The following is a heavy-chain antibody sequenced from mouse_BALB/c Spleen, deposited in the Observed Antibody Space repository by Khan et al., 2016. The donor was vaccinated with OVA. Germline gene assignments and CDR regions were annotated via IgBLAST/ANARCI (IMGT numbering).Heavy chain of an antibody. D-gene: IGHD1-3*01. CDR2: IWAGGST. Sequence: VQLKQSGPGLVAPSQSLSITCTVSGFSLTSYGVHWVRQPPGKGLEWRGVIWAGGSTNNNSALMSRLSISKDNSKSQVFLKMTSLQTDDTAMYYCARLEDIWGQGTTLTVSS. V-gene: IGHV2-9*02. CDR1: GFSLTSYG. CDR3: ARLEDI. J-gene: IGHJ2*01.